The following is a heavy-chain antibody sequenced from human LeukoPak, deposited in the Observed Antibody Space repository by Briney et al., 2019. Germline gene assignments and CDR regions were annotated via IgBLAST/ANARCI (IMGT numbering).Heavy chain of an antibody. CDR2: INTNTGNP. Sequence: ASVKVSCKASGYTFTGNYMHWVRQAPGQGLEWMGWINTNTGNPTYAQGFTGRFVFSLDTSVSTAYLQISSLKAEDTAVYYCARRPSYYYDSSGYSSGEYFQHWGQGTLVTVSS. CDR1: GYTFTGNY. V-gene: IGHV7-4-1*02. D-gene: IGHD3-22*01. J-gene: IGHJ1*01. CDR3: ARRPSYYYDSSGYSSGEYFQH.